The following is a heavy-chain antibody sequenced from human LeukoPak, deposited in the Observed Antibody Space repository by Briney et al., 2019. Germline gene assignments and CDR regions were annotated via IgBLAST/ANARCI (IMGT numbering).Heavy chain of an antibody. CDR3: ARGTTSGWYFDY. V-gene: IGHV3-48*03. CDR1: GFTFSSYE. CDR2: ISSSGSTI. Sequence: PGGSLRLSCAASGFTFSSYEMNWVRQAPGKGLEWVSYISSSGSTIYYADSVKGRFTISRDNAKNSLYLQMNSLRAEDTAVYYCARGTTSGWYFDYWGQGTLVTVSS. D-gene: IGHD6-19*01. J-gene: IGHJ4*02.